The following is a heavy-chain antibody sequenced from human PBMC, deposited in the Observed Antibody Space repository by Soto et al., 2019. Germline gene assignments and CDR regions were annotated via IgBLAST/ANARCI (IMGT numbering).Heavy chain of an antibody. V-gene: IGHV4-59*01. CDR1: GASIRSYY. CDR3: ARDMATPDLDAFDI. J-gene: IGHJ3*02. CDR2: IYYSGST. Sequence: QVQLQESGPGLVKPSETLSLTCTVSGASIRSYYWSWLRQPPGKGLEWIGYIYYSGSTNYSPSLKSRVTISIDTSKSHFSLKLSSVTAADTAVYYCARDMATPDLDAFDIWGQGTMVTVSS. D-gene: IGHD5-12*01.